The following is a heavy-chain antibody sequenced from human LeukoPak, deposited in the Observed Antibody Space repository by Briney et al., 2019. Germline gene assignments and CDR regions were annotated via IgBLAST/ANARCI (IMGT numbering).Heavy chain of an antibody. J-gene: IGHJ3*02. CDR3: ARGPYSYDSSGAFDI. V-gene: IGHV4-39*01. CDR2: INYSGST. Sequence: SESLSLTCTVSSGSISSSNYYWGWVRQPPGTGLGWIGSINYSGSTYYNPSLKSRVTISVDTSKNQFYLQLSSVTAADTAVYFCARGPYSYDSSGAFDIWGQGTMVTVSS. CDR1: SGSISSSNYY. D-gene: IGHD3-22*01.